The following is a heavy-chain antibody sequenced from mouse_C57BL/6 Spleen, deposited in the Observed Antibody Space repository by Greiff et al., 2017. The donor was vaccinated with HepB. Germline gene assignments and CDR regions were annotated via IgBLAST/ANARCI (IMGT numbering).Heavy chain of an antibody. J-gene: IGHJ1*03. CDR1: GYAFSSSW. D-gene: IGHD1-1*01. CDR2: IYPGDGDT. Sequence: QVQLQQSGPELVKPGASVKISCKASGYAFSSSWMNWVKQRPGKGLEWIGRIYPGDGDTNYNGKFKGKATLTADKSSSTAYMQLSSLTSEDSAVYFCAREARIYYGSSYGYFDVWGTGTTVTVSS. CDR3: AREARIYYGSSYGYFDV. V-gene: IGHV1-82*01.